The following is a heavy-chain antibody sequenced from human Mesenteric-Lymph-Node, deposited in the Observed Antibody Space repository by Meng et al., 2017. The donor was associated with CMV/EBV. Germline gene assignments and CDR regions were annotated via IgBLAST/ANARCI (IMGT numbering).Heavy chain of an antibody. Sequence: PASGCTVSNNAMNWVRQAPGKGLGWVSIIYIGGTTSYADSVKGRFTISRDNSKNTLYLQMNSLRVEDTAVYYCAKDTTPDSRFNFDRWGQGTLVTVSS. CDR3: AKDTTPDSRFNFDR. CDR1: GCTVSNNA. D-gene: IGHD1-1*01. V-gene: IGHV3-23*03. CDR2: IYIGGTT. J-gene: IGHJ4*02.